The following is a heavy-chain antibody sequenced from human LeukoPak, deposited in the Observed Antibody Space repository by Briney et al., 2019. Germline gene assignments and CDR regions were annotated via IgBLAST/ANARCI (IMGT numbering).Heavy chain of an antibody. J-gene: IGHJ4*02. CDR2: IKQDGSEK. CDR1: GITFSTYW. Sequence: GGSLRLSCAASGITFSTYWMNLVRQAPGKGLEWVDNIKQDGSEKYYVDSVKGRFTISRDNSKESVFLQMNSLRAEDTAVYYCVRGLCGGDCYFDYFDYWGQGTLVTVSS. CDR3: VRGLCGGDCYFDYFDY. V-gene: IGHV3-7*01. D-gene: IGHD2-21*02.